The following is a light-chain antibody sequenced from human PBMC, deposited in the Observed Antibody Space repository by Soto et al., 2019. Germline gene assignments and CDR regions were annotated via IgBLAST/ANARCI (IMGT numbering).Light chain of an antibody. J-gene: IGLJ1*01. CDR1: SSSIGAGYD. V-gene: IGLV1-40*01. CDR2: GNS. CDR3: QSYDSSLSGYV. Sequence: QSVLTQPPSVSGAPGQRVTISCTGSSSSIGAGYDVHWYQQLPGTAPKLLIYGNSNRPSGVPDRFSGSKSGTSASLAITGLQAEDEADYYRQSYDSSLSGYVFGTGTKLTVL.